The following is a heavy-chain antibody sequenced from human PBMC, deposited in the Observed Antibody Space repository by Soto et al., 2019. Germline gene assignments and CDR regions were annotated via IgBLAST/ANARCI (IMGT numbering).Heavy chain of an antibody. Sequence: GASVKVSCKASGYTFTSYYMHWVRQAPGQGLEWMGIINPSGGSTSYAQKFQGRVTMTRDTSTSTVYMELSSLRSEDTAVYYCARVRMKYQLLGWFDPWGQGTLVTVSS. CDR3: ARVRMKYQLLGWFDP. V-gene: IGHV1-46*01. D-gene: IGHD2-2*01. CDR1: GYTFTSYY. J-gene: IGHJ5*02. CDR2: INPSGGST.